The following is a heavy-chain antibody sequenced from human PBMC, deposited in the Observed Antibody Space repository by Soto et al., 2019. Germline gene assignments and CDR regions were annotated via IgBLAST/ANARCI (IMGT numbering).Heavy chain of an antibody. CDR3: ARFYGDYDDAFDI. CDR1: GGSFSGYY. J-gene: IGHJ3*02. CDR2: INHSGST. Sequence: PSETLSLTCAVYGGSFSGYYWSWIRQPPGKGLEWIGEINHSGSTNYNPSLKSQVTISVDTSKNQFSLKLSSVTAADTAVYYCARFYGDYDDAFDIWGQGTMVTVSS. D-gene: IGHD4-17*01. V-gene: IGHV4-34*01.